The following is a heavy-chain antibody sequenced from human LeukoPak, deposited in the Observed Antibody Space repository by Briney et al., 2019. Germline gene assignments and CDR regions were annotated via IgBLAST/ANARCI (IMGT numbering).Heavy chain of an antibody. V-gene: IGHV1-2*02. CDR3: ARVWDGYNYYFEN. J-gene: IGHJ4*02. CDR2: INPINGGT. D-gene: IGHD5-24*01. Sequence: ASVTVSFTASGYTFTAYFMHWVRQAPGQGLEWMGWINPINGGTNYAQKFQGRVTITRDTSSSTAYMELNRLGSDDTAVYYCARVWDGYNYYFENWGQGTLVTVSS. CDR1: GYTFTAYF.